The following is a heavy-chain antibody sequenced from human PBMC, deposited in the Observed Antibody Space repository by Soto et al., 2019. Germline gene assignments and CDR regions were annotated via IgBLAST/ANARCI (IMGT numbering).Heavy chain of an antibody. D-gene: IGHD3-10*01. CDR1: GYTFTSYG. Sequence: ASVKVSCKASGYTFTSYGISWVRQAPGQGLEWMGWISAYNGSTNYAQKLQGRVTMTTDTSTSTAYMELRSLRSDDTAVYYCARERGPRYYGSGSYYYGMDVWGQGTTVTVSS. V-gene: IGHV1-18*01. CDR2: ISAYNGST. CDR3: ARERGPRYYGSGSYYYGMDV. J-gene: IGHJ6*02.